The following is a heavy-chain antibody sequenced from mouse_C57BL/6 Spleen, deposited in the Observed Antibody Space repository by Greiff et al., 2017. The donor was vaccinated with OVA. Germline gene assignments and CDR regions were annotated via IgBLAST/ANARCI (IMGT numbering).Heavy chain of an antibody. CDR1: GYTFTDYY. Sequence: VQLQQSGPELVKPGASVKISCKASGYTFTDYYMNWVKQSHGKSLEWIGDINPNNGGTSYNQKFKGKATLTVDKSSSTAYMELRSLTSEDSAVYYCAREGRPLITTALYYAMDYWGQGTSVTVSS. J-gene: IGHJ4*01. CDR3: AREGRPLITTALYYAMDY. CDR2: INPNNGGT. D-gene: IGHD1-1*01. V-gene: IGHV1-26*01.